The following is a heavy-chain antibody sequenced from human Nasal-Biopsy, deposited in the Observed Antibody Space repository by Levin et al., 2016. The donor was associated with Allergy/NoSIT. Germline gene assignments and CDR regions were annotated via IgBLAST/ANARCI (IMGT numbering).Heavy chain of an antibody. D-gene: IGHD3-10*01. CDR2: LSGSDDTT. J-gene: IGHJ6*02. CDR3: ARDSSYYGSRSPDGVFRYFYYGMDV. V-gene: IGHV3-23*01. Sequence: GGSLRLSCATSGFAFRDAAVSWVRRAPGKGLEWVSSLSGSDDTTHYAASVRARFSISRDKSKNMVYLQLSSLRVEDTAVYYCARDSSYYGSRSPDGVFRYFYYGMDVWSQGTTVTVS. CDR1: GFAFRDAA.